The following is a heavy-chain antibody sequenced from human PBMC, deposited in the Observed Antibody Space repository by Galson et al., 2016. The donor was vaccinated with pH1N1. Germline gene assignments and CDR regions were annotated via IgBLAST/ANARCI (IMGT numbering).Heavy chain of an antibody. D-gene: IGHD3-3*01. CDR1: TFTFSRHG. V-gene: IGHV3-48*04. CDR3: VRDDYESWSGYDAFNI. Sequence: SLRLSCAASTFTFSRHGTNWVRQAPGKGLEWISYISSSSTRIFYADSVKGRFTISRDNAKNSLYLQMTSLRAEDTAVYYCVRDDYESWSGYDAFNIWGQGTMVIVSS. CDR2: ISSSSTRI. J-gene: IGHJ3*02.